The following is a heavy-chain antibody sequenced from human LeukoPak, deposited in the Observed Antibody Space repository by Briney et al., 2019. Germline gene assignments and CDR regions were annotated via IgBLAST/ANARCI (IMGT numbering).Heavy chain of an antibody. Sequence: GASVKVSCKASGYTFTDYYLHWVRQAPGHELEWMGWINPKTGVTKYAQNFQGRVTMTRDTSISTAYMEVSRLRSDDTAVFYCARDLAMYSPDLDYWGQGTLVTVSS. CDR2: INPKTGVT. CDR1: GYTFTDYY. V-gene: IGHV1-2*02. D-gene: IGHD1-26*01. CDR3: ARDLAMYSPDLDY. J-gene: IGHJ4*02.